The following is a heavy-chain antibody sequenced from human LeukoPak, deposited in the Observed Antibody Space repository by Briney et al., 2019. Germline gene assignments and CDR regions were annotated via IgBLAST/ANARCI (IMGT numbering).Heavy chain of an antibody. CDR2: IYPTDSIT. Sequence: GEALKISCNSSGYDFYTKWMGWVRQMPGKGLEWVGIIYPTDSITRYSQSFRGQVTISVDTSISTEYLHWSSLKASDTAIYYCARLAPDYADYWFDPWGQGTLVTVSS. CDR3: ARLAPDYADYWFDP. D-gene: IGHD4-17*01. CDR1: GYDFYTKW. V-gene: IGHV5-51*01. J-gene: IGHJ5*02.